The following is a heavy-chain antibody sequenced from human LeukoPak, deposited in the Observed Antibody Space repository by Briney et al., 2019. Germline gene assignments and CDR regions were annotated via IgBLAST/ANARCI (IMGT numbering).Heavy chain of an antibody. CDR2: INAGNGNT. V-gene: IGHV1-3*01. Sequence: ASVKVSCKASGYTFTSYAMHWVRQAPGQRLEWMGWINAGNGNTKYSQEFQGRVTITRDTSASTAYMELSRLRSDDTAVYYCARDGDSSGWYHFDYWGQGTLVTVSS. CDR1: GYTFTSYA. CDR3: ARDGDSSGWYHFDY. J-gene: IGHJ4*02. D-gene: IGHD6-19*01.